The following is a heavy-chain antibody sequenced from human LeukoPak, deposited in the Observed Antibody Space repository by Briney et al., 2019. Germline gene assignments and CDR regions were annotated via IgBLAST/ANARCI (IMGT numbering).Heavy chain of an antibody. J-gene: IGHJ6*03. CDR1: GYTFTGYY. CDR3: ATFGAAADTRGLYSYYYMDV. Sequence: ASVKVSCKASGYTFTGYYMHWVRQAPGQGLEWMGWINPNSGGTNYAQKLQGRVTMTRDTSISTAYMELSRLRSDDTAVYYCATFGAAADTRGLYSYYYMDVWGKGTTVTVSS. CDR2: INPNSGGT. D-gene: IGHD6-13*01. V-gene: IGHV1-2*02.